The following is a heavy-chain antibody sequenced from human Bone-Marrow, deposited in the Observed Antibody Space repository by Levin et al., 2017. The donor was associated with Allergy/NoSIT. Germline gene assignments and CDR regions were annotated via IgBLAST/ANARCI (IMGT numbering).Heavy chain of an antibody. J-gene: IGHJ4*02. V-gene: IGHV3-30*18. CDR2: ISYDGSNK. CDR3: AKDSVLLWFGELSYFDY. CDR1: GFTFSSYG. D-gene: IGHD3-10*01. Sequence: GESLKISCAASGFTFSSYGMHWVRQAPGKGLDGVAVISYDGSNKYYADSVKGRFTISRDNSKNTLYLQMNSLRAEDTAVYYCAKDSVLLWFGELSYFDYWGQGTLVTVSS.